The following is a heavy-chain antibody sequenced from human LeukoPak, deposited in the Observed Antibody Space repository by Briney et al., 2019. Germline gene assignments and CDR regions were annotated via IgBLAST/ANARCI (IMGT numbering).Heavy chain of an antibody. CDR2: INPSGGST. V-gene: IGHV1-46*01. J-gene: IGHJ4*02. CDR1: GYTFTGYF. Sequence: EASVKVSCKTSGYTFTGYFMHWVRQAPGQGLEWMGIINPSGGSTSYAQKFQGRVTMTRDTSTSTVYMELSSLRSEDTAVYYCARADGGGYDFWSGYYRHYFDYWGQGTLVTVSS. D-gene: IGHD3-3*01. CDR3: ARADGGGYDFWSGYYRHYFDY.